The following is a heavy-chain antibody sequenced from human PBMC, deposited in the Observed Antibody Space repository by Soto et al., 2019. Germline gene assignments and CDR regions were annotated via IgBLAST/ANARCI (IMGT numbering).Heavy chain of an antibody. Sequence: SVKVSCKASGGTFSSYAISWVRQAPGQGLEWMGGIVPIFGTANYAQKFQGRVTITADESTSTAYMELSSLRSEDTAVYYCARDWEYYYDSSGDTPCYYGMDVWGQGTTVNVSS. D-gene: IGHD3-22*01. V-gene: IGHV1-69*13. CDR1: GGTFSSYA. J-gene: IGHJ6*02. CDR2: IVPIFGTA. CDR3: ARDWEYYYDSSGDTPCYYGMDV.